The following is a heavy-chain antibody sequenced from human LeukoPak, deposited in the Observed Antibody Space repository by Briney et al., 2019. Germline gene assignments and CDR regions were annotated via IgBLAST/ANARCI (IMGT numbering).Heavy chain of an antibody. CDR1: GGSISSWF. J-gene: IGHJ4*02. D-gene: IGHD3-22*01. CDR3: AGGNYYDSSGYYHFDY. CDR2: IYGSGNT. Sequence: PSETLSLTCTASGGSISSWFWSWIRQPPGKGLEWIGYIYGSGNTNYNPSLKSRVTMSIDTSKNQFSLKLSSVTAADTAVYYCAGGNYYDSSGYYHFDYWGQGTLVTVSS. V-gene: IGHV4-59*12.